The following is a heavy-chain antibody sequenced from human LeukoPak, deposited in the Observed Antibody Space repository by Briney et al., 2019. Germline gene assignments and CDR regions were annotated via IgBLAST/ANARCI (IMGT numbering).Heavy chain of an antibody. CDR3: ARLGSSWNNWFDR. Sequence: PSETLSLTCVVSGYSISRGYFWGWIRQPPGKGLEWIGSIYQSGSTYYNPSLKSRVTISVDTSKNQFSLKLSSVTAADTAVCYCARLGSSWNNWFDRWGQGTLVTVSS. CDR1: GYSISRGYF. D-gene: IGHD6-13*01. CDR2: IYQSGST. V-gene: IGHV4-38-2*01. J-gene: IGHJ5*02.